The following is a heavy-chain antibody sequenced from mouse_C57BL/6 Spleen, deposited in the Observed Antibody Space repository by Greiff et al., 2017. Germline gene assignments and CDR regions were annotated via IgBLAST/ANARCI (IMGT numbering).Heavy chain of an antibody. Sequence: VQLQESGAELVKPGASVKLSCKASGYTFTSYWMHWVKQRPGQGLEWIGMIHPNSGSTNYNEKFKSKATLTVDKSSSTAYMQLSSLTSEDSAVYYCAREPDGYYGYAMDYWGQGTSVTVSS. V-gene: IGHV1-64*01. CDR2: IHPNSGST. D-gene: IGHD2-3*01. J-gene: IGHJ4*01. CDR1: GYTFTSYW. CDR3: AREPDGYYGYAMDY.